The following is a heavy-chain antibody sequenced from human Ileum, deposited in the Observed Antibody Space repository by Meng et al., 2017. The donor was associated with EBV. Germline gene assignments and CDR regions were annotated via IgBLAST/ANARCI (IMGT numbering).Heavy chain of an antibody. D-gene: IGHD1-1*01. V-gene: IGHV4-61*01. CDR2: IYYTGST. Sequence: QVRRKESGRGLVKPSWTLSLSCTVAGSPVTSGSYYWSWIRQPPGEGLEWIGYIYYTGSTNYNPSLKIRVTISVDTSKNQFSLNLTSVTAADTAVYYCARGTGTTFAWGQGTLVTVSS. J-gene: IGHJ5*02. CDR1: GSPVTSGSYY. CDR3: ARGTGTTFA.